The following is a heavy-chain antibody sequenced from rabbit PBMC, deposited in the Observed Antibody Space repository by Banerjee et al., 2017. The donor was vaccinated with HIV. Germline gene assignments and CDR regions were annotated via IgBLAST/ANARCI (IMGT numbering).Heavy chain of an antibody. CDR1: GFTLSSYW. J-gene: IGHJ4*01. CDR2: IDPVFGST. Sequence: QEQLVESGGGLVTLGGSLKLSCKASGFTLSSYWMSWVRQAPGKGLEWIGYIDPVFGSTYYASWVNDRFTISKTSSTTVTLQMTSLTAADTATYFCARDAGYAGSNLWGPGTLVTVS. CDR3: ARDAGYAGSNL. D-gene: IGHD4-2*01. V-gene: IGHV1S45*01.